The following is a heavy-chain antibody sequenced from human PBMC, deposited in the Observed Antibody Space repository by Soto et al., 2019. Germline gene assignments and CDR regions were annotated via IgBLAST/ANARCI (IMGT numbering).Heavy chain of an antibody. J-gene: IGHJ6*02. V-gene: IGHV1-2*02. CDR2: INPHSGDT. CDR1: GYTFTDHY. Sequence: QVQLVQSGAEVKKPGASVKVSYVASGYTFTDHYIHWVRQAPGKGLEWMGWINPHSGDTTYAQKFQGRVTLTRDTSISTAYMELSRLRSDDTAVYYCARGRTVNFYGMDVWGQGTTVTVSS. CDR3: ARGRTVNFYGMDV. D-gene: IGHD4-17*01.